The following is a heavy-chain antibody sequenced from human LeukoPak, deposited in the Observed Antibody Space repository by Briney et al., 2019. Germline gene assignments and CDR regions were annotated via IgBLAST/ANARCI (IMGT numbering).Heavy chain of an antibody. Sequence: GGSLRLSCSGSGFTFSSHSMHWVRQAPGRGLEYVSGITSNGGSTYYADSMKGRFTISRDNSKNTLYLQMSSLRAEDTAVYYCVKRGLGCWPMYYFDYWGQGTLVTVSS. D-gene: IGHD2-15*01. CDR2: ITSNGGST. J-gene: IGHJ4*02. CDR3: VKRGLGCWPMYYFDY. V-gene: IGHV3-64D*06. CDR1: GFTFSSHS.